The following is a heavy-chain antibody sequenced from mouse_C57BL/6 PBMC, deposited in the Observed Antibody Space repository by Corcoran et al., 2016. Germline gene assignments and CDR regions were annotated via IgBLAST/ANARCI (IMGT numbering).Heavy chain of an antibody. CDR3: ARGDYARYFDY. CDR1: GYTFTTYG. D-gene: IGHD2-4*01. V-gene: IGHV9-3*01. J-gene: IGHJ2*01. Sequence: QIQLVQSGPELKKPGETVKISCKASGYTFTTYGMSWVKQAPGKGLKWMGWINTYSGVPTYADDFKGRFAFSLETSASTAYLQINNLKNEDTATYFCARGDYARYFDYWGQGTTLTVSS. CDR2: INTYSGVP.